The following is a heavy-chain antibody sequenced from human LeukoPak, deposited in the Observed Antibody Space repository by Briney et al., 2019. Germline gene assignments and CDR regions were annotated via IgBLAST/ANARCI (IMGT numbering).Heavy chain of an antibody. CDR3: ARGSYDVLTGYSTFGEY. D-gene: IGHD3-9*01. CDR1: GGSISGSSYY. Sequence: SETLSLTCTVSGGSISGSSYYWGWIRQPPGKGLEWIGSIYYSGSTYYNASLKRRVTVSLDTSKNQFSLRLSSVTAADTAVYYCARGSYDVLTGYSTFGEYWGQGTLLTVSS. V-gene: IGHV4-39*01. J-gene: IGHJ4*02. CDR2: IYYSGST.